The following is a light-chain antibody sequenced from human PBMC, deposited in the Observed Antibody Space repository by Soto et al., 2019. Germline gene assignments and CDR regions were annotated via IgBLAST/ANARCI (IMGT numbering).Light chain of an antibody. CDR3: SSYTSSSTVV. J-gene: IGLJ2*01. CDR1: SSDVGGYNY. V-gene: IGLV2-14*01. CDR2: DVS. Sequence: QSALTQPASVSGSPGQPITISCTGTSSDVGGYNYVSWYQQHPGKAPKLMIFDVSNRPSGVSNRFSGSKSGNTASLTISGLLAEDEADYYCSSYTSSSTVVFGGGTKLTVL.